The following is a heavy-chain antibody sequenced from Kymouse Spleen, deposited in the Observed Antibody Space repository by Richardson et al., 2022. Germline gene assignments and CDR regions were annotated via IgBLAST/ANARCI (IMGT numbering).Heavy chain of an antibody. J-gene: IGHJ6*02. CDR1: GFTFDDYA. Sequence: EVQLVESGGGLVQPGRSLRLSCAASGFTFDDYAMHWVRQAPGKGLEWVSGISWNSGSIGYADSVKGRFTISRDNAKNSLYLQMNSLRAEDTALYYCAKALGATRQNYYYYGMDVWGQGTTVTVSS. CDR2: ISWNSGSI. CDR3: AKALGATRQNYYYYGMDV. D-gene: IGHD1-26*01. V-gene: IGHV3-9*01.